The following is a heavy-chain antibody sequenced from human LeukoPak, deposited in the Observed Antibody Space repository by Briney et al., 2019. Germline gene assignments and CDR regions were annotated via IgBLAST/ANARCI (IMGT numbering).Heavy chain of an antibody. CDR3: ARDGVATRFRYYGMDV. CDR1: GGSLSSYY. V-gene: IGHV4-59*01. Sequence: SETLSLTCTVSGGSLSSYYWSWIRQPPGKGLEWIGYIYYSGSTNYNPSLKSRVTISVDTSKNQFSLKLSSVTAADTAVYYCARDGVATRFRYYGMDVWGQGTTVTVSS. CDR2: IYYSGST. D-gene: IGHD5-24*01. J-gene: IGHJ6*02.